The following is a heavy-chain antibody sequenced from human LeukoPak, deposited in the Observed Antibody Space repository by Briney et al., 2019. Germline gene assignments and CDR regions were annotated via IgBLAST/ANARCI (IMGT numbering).Heavy chain of an antibody. CDR3: ARDEYLWVVIQLGLFDY. Sequence: PGGSLRLSCAASGFTFRTFWMSWVRQAPGRGLEWVANINPDGTAIYYLDSVKGRFTFSRDNAKSSMYLQMNSLGADDTAVYYCARDEYLWVVIQLGLFDYWGQGTLVTVSS. J-gene: IGHJ4*02. CDR2: INPDGTAI. CDR1: GFTFRTFW. V-gene: IGHV3-7*01. D-gene: IGHD2-2*01.